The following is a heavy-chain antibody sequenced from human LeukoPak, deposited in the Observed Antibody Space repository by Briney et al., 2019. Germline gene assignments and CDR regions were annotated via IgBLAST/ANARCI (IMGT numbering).Heavy chain of an antibody. CDR1: GDSIRSYY. CDR3: ARLGALHDAFDV. V-gene: IGHV4-59*12. Sequence: SETLSLTCTVSGDSIRSYYWSWIRQPPGKGLEWIGNIHYSGSTKYNPSLKSRVTISVDTSKNQFSLRVSSLTAADTAVYYCARLGALHDAFDVWGQGTLVTVSS. CDR2: IHYSGST. J-gene: IGHJ3*01. D-gene: IGHD3-16*01.